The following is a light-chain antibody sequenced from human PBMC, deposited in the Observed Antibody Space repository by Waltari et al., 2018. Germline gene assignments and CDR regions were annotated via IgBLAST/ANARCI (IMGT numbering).Light chain of an antibody. CDR1: QTIGLS. Sequence: TVVTQSPATLSVSPGERASLSCRTSQTIGLSLAWYQQTPGQAPRLLIYHASTRATGIPARFSGSGSESEFTLTISSLQSEDVAVYYCQQYNNWPPGTFGQGTRVEI. V-gene: IGKV3-15*01. CDR3: QQYNNWPPGT. CDR2: HAS. J-gene: IGKJ1*01.